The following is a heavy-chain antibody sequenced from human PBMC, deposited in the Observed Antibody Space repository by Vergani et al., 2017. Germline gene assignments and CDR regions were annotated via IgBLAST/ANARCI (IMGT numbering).Heavy chain of an antibody. Sequence: QLQLQESGPGLVKPSQTLSLTCTVSGGSISSGSYYWSWIRQPAGKGLEWIGRIYSSGSTNYNPSLKSRVTMSVDTSKNQFSLKLSSVTAADTAVYYCAGGDGGRCGGLDYWGQGTLVTVSA. CDR1: GGSISSGSYY. V-gene: IGHV4-61*02. CDR3: AGGDGGRCGGLDY. D-gene: IGHD1-26*01. CDR2: IYSSGST. J-gene: IGHJ4*02.